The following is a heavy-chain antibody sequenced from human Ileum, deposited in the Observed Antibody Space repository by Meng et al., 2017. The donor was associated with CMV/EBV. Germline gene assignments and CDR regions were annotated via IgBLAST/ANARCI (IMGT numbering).Heavy chain of an antibody. V-gene: IGHV3-49*04. CDR1: GFSFGDYA. D-gene: IGHD5-18*01. CDR3: TRGYTYGSEY. J-gene: IGHJ4*02. Sequence: GESLKISCTASGFSFGDYAMSWVRQAPGKGLEWVGLIRRKTSGGAIEFAASVKDRFTISRDDSKSIAYLQMNSLKTEDTAVYYCTRGYTYGSEYWGQGTLVTVSS. CDR2: IRRKTSGGAI.